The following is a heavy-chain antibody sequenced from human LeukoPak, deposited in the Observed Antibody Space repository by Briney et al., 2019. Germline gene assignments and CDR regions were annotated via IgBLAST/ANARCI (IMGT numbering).Heavy chain of an antibody. J-gene: IGHJ4*02. Sequence: PGESLKISCKGSGYTFTNYWIGWVRQMPGKDLEWMGVIYPGDSNTRYNPSFQGQVTISADKSISTAYLQWSSLKASDTAMYYCAKHLSSYYDSSGYSDYWGQGTLVTVSS. CDR1: GYTFTNYW. V-gene: IGHV5-51*01. CDR3: AKHLSSYYDSSGYSDY. CDR2: IYPGDSNT. D-gene: IGHD3-22*01.